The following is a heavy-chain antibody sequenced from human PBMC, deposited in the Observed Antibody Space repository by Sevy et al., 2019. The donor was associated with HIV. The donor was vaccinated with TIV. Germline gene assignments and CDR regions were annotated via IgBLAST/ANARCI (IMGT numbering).Heavy chain of an antibody. CDR2: INQDGSEK. CDR1: GFTFNRYS. V-gene: IGHV3-7*01. CDR3: ARDRWAKYPEDGFDI. Sequence: GGSLRLSCAASGFTFNRYSMHWVRQAPGKGLEWVANINQDGSEKKFVGSVKGRFTISRDNAKNSVYLQMNSLTAEDTAVYYCARDRWAKYPEDGFDIWGQGTMVTVSS. J-gene: IGHJ3*02.